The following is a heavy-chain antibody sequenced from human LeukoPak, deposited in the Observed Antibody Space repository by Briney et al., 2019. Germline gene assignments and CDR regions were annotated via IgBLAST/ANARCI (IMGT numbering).Heavy chain of an antibody. CDR3: ARSMIRGVTYYFDY. Sequence: ASVKVSCKASGYTFTSYYMHWMRQAPGQGLEWMGVINPSGDSTSYAQKFQGRVTMTRDTSTSTVYMELSSLRSEDTAVHYCARSMIRGVTYYFDYWGQGTLVTVSS. D-gene: IGHD3-10*01. V-gene: IGHV1-46*01. J-gene: IGHJ4*02. CDR1: GYTFTSYY. CDR2: INPSGDST.